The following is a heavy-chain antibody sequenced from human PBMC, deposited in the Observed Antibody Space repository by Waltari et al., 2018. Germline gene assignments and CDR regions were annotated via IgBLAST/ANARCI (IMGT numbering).Heavy chain of an antibody. CDR1: GGSISSGGYY. CDR2: IYYSGST. Sequence: QVQLQESGPGLVKPSQTLSLTCTVSGGSISSGGYYWSWIRQHPGKGLEWIGYIYYSGSTYYNPSLKSRVTISVDTSKNQFSLKLSSVTAADTAVYYCARDVTICGVVIPREDAFDIWGQGTMVTVSS. J-gene: IGHJ3*02. D-gene: IGHD3-3*01. V-gene: IGHV4-31*03. CDR3: ARDVTICGVVIPREDAFDI.